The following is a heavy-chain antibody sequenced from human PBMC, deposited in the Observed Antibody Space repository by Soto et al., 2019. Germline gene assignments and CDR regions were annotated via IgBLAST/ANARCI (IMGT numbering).Heavy chain of an antibody. CDR2: IIAFMGTA. CDR1: GRTFSSYA. D-gene: IGHD3-10*01. J-gene: IGHJ4*02. V-gene: IGHV1-18*04. CDR3: ARGTYFGSGNLPPTMINY. Sequence: ASVKVSCKTSGRTFSSYAFSWVRQAPGQGLEWLAWIIAFMGTANYAQKLQGRVTMTTDTSTSTAYMELRSLRSDDTAVYYCARGTYFGSGNLPPTMINYWGQGTLVTVSS.